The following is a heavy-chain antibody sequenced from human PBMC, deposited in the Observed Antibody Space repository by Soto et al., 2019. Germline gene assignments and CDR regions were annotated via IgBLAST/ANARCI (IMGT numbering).Heavy chain of an antibody. Sequence: PGGSLRLSCAASGFTFSSFALSWVRQAPGKGLEWVSAISGSGDGTDYADSVKGRFTSSRDNSKNTLYFQMNSLRAEDTAVYYCAGPGYSSQDYWGQGALVTVSS. D-gene: IGHD5-18*01. J-gene: IGHJ4*02. CDR2: ISGSGDGT. V-gene: IGHV3-23*01. CDR3: AGPGYSSQDY. CDR1: GFTFSSFA.